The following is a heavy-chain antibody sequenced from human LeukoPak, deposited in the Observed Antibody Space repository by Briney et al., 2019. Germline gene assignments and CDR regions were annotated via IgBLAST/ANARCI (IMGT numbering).Heavy chain of an antibody. CDR1: GFTFSSYG. Sequence: GGSLRLSCAASGFTFSSYGMHWVRQAPGKGLEWISYIGISSGNTKYADSVKGRFTISGDKAKNSVYLQMNSLRVEDTAVYYCARDTKYAFDNWGQGTLVTVSS. CDR3: ARDTKYAFDN. CDR2: IGISSGNT. D-gene: IGHD2-2*01. J-gene: IGHJ4*02. V-gene: IGHV3-48*01.